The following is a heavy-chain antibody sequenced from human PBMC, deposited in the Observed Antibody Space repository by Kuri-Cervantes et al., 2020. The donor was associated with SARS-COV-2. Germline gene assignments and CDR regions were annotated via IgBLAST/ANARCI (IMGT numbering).Heavy chain of an antibody. CDR1: GDSVSSNSAA. Sequence: LRLSCAISGDSVSSNSAAWNWIMQSPSRGLEWLGRTYYRSKWYNDYAVSVKSRITINPDTSKNQFSLQLNSVTPEDTAVYYCARGIYYGMDVWGQGTTVTVSS. J-gene: IGHJ6*02. CDR3: ARGIYYGMDV. V-gene: IGHV6-1*01. CDR2: TYYRSKWYN.